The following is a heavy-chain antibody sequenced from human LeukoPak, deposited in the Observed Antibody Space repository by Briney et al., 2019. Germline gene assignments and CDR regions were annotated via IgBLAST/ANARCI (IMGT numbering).Heavy chain of an antibody. D-gene: IGHD5-18*01. Sequence: GGSLRPSCAASGFTFRSYAMQWVRQAPGKGLEWVSYITYNSGTIFYADSVKGRFTISRDNAKDSLYLQMSSLRDEDTAVYYCARDSGYSYADDYWGQGTLVTVSS. J-gene: IGHJ4*02. V-gene: IGHV3-48*02. CDR1: GFTFRSYA. CDR2: ITYNSGTI. CDR3: ARDSGYSYADDY.